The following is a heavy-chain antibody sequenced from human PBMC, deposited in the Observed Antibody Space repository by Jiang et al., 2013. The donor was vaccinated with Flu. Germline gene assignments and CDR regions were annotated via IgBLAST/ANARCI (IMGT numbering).Heavy chain of an antibody. D-gene: IGHD2-15*01. CDR2: INHSGST. CDR1: GGSISSSGYY. Sequence: LSLTCTVSGGSISSSGYYWSWIRQPPGKGLEWIGEINHSGSTNYNPSLKSRVTISVDTSKNQFSLKLSSVTAADTAVYYCARGEYCSGGSCYSEYYYGMDVWGKGTTVTVSS. J-gene: IGHJ6*04. CDR3: ARGEYCSGGSCYSEYYYGMDV. V-gene: IGHV4-39*07.